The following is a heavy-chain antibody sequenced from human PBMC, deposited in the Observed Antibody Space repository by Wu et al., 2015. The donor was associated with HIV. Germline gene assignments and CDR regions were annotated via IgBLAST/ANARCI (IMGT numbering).Heavy chain of an antibody. D-gene: IGHD6-13*01. J-gene: IGHJ5*02. Sequence: QVQLVQSGAEVKKPGASVKVSCKASGYTFTGYYMHWVRQAPGQGLEWMGWINPNSGGTNYAQKFQGRVTMTRDTSISTAYMELSRLRSDDTAVYYCARDLGVDSSSWYWFDPWGQGTLVTVSS. CDR2: INPNSGGT. V-gene: IGHV1-2*02. CDR1: GYTFTGYY. CDR3: ARDLGVDSSSWYWFDP.